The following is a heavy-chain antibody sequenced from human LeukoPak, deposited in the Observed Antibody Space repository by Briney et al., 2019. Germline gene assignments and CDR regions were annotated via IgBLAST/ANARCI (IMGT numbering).Heavy chain of an antibody. CDR3: ARHSSSWVFVY. CDR1: GDSISSSDDF. J-gene: IGHJ4*02. V-gene: IGHV4-39*01. D-gene: IGHD6-13*01. Sequence: PSETLSLTCTVSGDSISSSDDFWGWIRQPPGKGLEWIGSFYYSGSTYFNPSLRSRVTISVDTSKNQFPLRLNSVTAADTAVYYCARHSSSWVFVYWGQGTLVTVSS. CDR2: FYYSGST.